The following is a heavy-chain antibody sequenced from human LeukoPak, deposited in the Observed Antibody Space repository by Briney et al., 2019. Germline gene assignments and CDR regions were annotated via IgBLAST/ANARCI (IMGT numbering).Heavy chain of an antibody. Sequence: ASVKVSCKASGYTFTSYATHWVRQAPGQSPEWMGWINVGNGNTKYSQKFQGRVTITRDTSASTAYMELSSLRSEDTAVYYCARLTVTPYYFDYWGQGTLVTVSS. CDR2: INVGNGNT. D-gene: IGHD4-17*01. CDR3: ARLTVTPYYFDY. J-gene: IGHJ4*02. V-gene: IGHV1-3*01. CDR1: GYTFTSYA.